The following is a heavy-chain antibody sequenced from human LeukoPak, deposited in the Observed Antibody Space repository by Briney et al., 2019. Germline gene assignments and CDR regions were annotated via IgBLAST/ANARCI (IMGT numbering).Heavy chain of an antibody. CDR2: IYYRGNS. CDR1: GGSISSSTYY. CDR3: AKDHYDSSGYPFDY. D-gene: IGHD3-22*01. Sequence: PSETLSHTCTVSGGSISSSTYYWGWIRQPPGKGLEWIGSIYYRGNSYYNPSLKSRVTISVDTSKNHFSLKLRSVTAADTAVYYCAKDHYDSSGYPFDYWGQGTLVTVSS. V-gene: IGHV4-39*07. J-gene: IGHJ4*02.